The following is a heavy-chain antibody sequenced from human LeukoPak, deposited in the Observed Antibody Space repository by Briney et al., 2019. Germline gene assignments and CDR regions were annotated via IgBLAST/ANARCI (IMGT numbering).Heavy chain of an antibody. Sequence: ASVKVSCKASGGTFSGYAISWVRRAPGQGLEWMGGIIPIFGTANYAQKFQGRVTITADESTSTAYMELSSLRSEDTAVYYCARDAGIAVKFSDYWGQGTLVTVSS. D-gene: IGHD6-19*01. V-gene: IGHV1-69*13. J-gene: IGHJ4*02. CDR2: IIPIFGTA. CDR1: GGTFSGYA. CDR3: ARDAGIAVKFSDY.